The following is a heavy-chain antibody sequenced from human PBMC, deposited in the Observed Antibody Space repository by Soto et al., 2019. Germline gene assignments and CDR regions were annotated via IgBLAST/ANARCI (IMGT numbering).Heavy chain of an antibody. CDR2: MYHSGTT. CDR1: GGSIGSDNW. Sequence: QVQLQESGPGLVRPSGTLSLTCTFSGGSIGSDNWWTWVRQPPGRGLEWIGEMYHSGTTNYSPSLKSRVTILIDESKNQFSLKLTSVTAADTARYSCARASASSMLRGVIINWGQGTLVTVSS. CDR3: ARASASSMLRGVIIN. V-gene: IGHV4-4*02. J-gene: IGHJ4*02. D-gene: IGHD3-10*01.